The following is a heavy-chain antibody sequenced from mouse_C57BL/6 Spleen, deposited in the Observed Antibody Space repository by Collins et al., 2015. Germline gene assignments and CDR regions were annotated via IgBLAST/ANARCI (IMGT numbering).Heavy chain of an antibody. Sequence: QVQLQQPGAELVRPGSSVKLSCKASGYTFTSYWMDWVKQRPGQGLEWIGNIYPSDSETHYNQKFKDKATLTVDKSSSTAYMQLSSLTSEDSAVYYCAKGSYDGYFDYWGQGTTLTVSS. CDR1: GYTFTSYW. CDR3: AKGSYDGYFDY. CDR2: IYPSDSET. D-gene: IGHD2-3*01. V-gene: IGHV1-61*01. J-gene: IGHJ2*01.